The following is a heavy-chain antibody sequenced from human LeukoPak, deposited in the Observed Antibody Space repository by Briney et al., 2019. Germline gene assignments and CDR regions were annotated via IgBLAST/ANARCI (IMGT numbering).Heavy chain of an antibody. Sequence: GRSLRLSCAASGFTFSDYAMHWVRQAPGRGLELVSGISGNSGTTDYADSVKGRFTISRDNAKNTLYLQMNSLRAEDTALYYCAKDLRSNCFYYMGVWGRGTTVTVSS. D-gene: IGHD4-11*01. CDR2: ISGNSGTT. CDR1: GFTFSDYA. CDR3: AKDLRSNCFYYMGV. J-gene: IGHJ6*03. V-gene: IGHV3-9*01.